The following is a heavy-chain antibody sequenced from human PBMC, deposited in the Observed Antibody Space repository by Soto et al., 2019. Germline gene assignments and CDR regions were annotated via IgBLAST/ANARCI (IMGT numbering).Heavy chain of an antibody. V-gene: IGHV3-33*01. CDR1: GFMFSSHG. CDR2: IWYDGSNK. CDR3: GPDTLDY. J-gene: IGHJ4*02. Sequence: QVQLVESGGGVVQPGRSLRLSCAASGFMFSSHGMHWIRQAPGKGLEWVAVIWYDGSNKYYADSGKGRFLISREKSKNTLYLQMNRLRVEDTAVYYCGPDTLDYWGQGTLVTVSS.